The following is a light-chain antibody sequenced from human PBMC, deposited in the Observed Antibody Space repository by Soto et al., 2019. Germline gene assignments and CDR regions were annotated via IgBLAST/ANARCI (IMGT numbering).Light chain of an antibody. CDR2: GAS. CDR3: QHYINWPRT. J-gene: IGKJ1*01. CDR1: QSVGNH. V-gene: IGKV3-15*01. Sequence: EVVMTQSPASLSVSPGEGATLSCRASQSVGNHFAWYQQRPGQAPRVLIYGASTRATGIPARFSGSGSGTQFTLTISSLQSEDFALYYCQHYINWPRTFGQGTKVEIK.